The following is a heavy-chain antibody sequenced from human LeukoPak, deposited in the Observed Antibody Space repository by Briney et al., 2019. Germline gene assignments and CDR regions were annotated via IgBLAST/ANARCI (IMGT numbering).Heavy chain of an antibody. Sequence: GGSLRLSCAAPGFTFSSYWMSWVRQAPGKGLEWVANIKHDGSEKYYVDSVKGRVTISRDNAKNSLYLQMNSLRAEDTAVYYCARGMFGGYCTDYWGQGTLVTVSS. J-gene: IGHJ4*02. D-gene: IGHD3-3*01. CDR3: ARGMFGGYCTDY. CDR2: IKHDGSEK. CDR1: GFTFSSYW. V-gene: IGHV3-7*01.